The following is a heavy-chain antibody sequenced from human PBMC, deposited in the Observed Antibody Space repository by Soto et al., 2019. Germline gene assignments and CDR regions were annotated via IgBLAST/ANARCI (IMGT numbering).Heavy chain of an antibody. V-gene: IGHV4-39*01. D-gene: IGHD2-15*01. CDR3: ARGGPGLFGETWDIEENWFDP. Sequence: PSETLSLTCTVSGGSISSSSYYWGWIRQPPGKGLEWIGSIYYSGSTYYNPSLKSRVTISVDTSKNQFSLKLSSVTAADTAVYYCARGGPGLFGETWDIEENWFDPWGQGTQVTVSS. CDR2: IYYSGST. CDR1: GGSISSSSYY. J-gene: IGHJ5*02.